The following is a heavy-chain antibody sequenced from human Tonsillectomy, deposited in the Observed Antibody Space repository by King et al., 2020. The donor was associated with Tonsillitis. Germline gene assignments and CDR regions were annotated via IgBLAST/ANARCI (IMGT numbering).Heavy chain of an antibody. CDR3: ARRVPLDALDI. Sequence: DVQLVESGAEVKKPGESLKISCKGSGYSFTSYWIGWVRQMPGKGLEWMGIIYPADSDARYSPSFQGQVIFSADKSISTAYLQWSSLRASDPAMYYCARRVPLDALDIWGHGTMVTVTS. CDR1: GYSFTSYW. J-gene: IGHJ3*02. CDR2: IYPADSDA. V-gene: IGHV5-51*01.